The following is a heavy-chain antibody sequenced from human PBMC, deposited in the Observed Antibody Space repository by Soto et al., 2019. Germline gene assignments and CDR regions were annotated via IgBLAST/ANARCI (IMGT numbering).Heavy chain of an antibody. CDR2: IGTAGDT. Sequence: GGSLRLSCAASGFTFSSYDMHWVRQATGKGLQWVSAIGTAGDTYYPGSVKGRFTISRENAKNSLYLQMNSLRAGDTAVYYCARASKVYSSSWYDLDYWGQGTLVTVSS. CDR1: GFTFSSYD. D-gene: IGHD6-13*01. V-gene: IGHV3-13*01. CDR3: ARASKVYSSSWYDLDY. J-gene: IGHJ4*02.